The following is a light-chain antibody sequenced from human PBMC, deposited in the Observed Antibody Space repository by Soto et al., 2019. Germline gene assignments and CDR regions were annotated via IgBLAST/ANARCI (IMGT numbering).Light chain of an antibody. CDR3: AAWDDSLSGRV. V-gene: IGLV1-47*02. Sequence: QSVLTQPPSASGTPGQRVTISCSGSSPNIGSNYVYWYQQLPGMAPKLLIYSNNQRPSGVPDRFSGSKSGTSASLAISGLRSEDEADYYCAAWDDSLSGRVFGGGTKVTVL. CDR1: SPNIGSNY. CDR2: SNN. J-gene: IGLJ3*02.